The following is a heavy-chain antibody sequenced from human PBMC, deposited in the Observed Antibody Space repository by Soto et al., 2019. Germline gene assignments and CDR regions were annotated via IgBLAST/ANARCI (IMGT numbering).Heavy chain of an antibody. CDR1: GGSISSSRCH. J-gene: IGHJ3*02. CDR3: ARLYGLDAFDI. V-gene: IGHV4-39*01. Sequence: SETLSLTCTVSGGSISSSRCHWGWIRQPPGKGLEWIASIKYSGTTFYNPSLKSRVTLSVDTSKNQFALKLSSVTAADTAVYYCARLYGLDAFDIWGQGTMVTVSS. D-gene: IGHD3-16*02. CDR2: IKYSGTT.